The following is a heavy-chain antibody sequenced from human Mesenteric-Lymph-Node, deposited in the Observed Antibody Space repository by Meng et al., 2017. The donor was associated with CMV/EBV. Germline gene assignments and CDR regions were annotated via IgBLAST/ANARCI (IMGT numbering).Heavy chain of an antibody. CDR1: GFTFSKYA. Sequence: GGSLRLSCAASGFTFSKYAMSWVRQAPGKGLEWVSAISGSGGNSFYADSVKGRFTISRDNSKNTLSLQMNSLRAEDTAIYYCARERTTIFGVVMAPPDGFDIWGQGTMVTVSS. V-gene: IGHV3-23*01. J-gene: IGHJ3*02. CDR3: ARERTTIFGVVMAPPDGFDI. D-gene: IGHD3-3*01. CDR2: ISGSGGNS.